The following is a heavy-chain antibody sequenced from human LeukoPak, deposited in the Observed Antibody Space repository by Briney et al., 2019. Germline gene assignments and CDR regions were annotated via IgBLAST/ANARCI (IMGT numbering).Heavy chain of an antibody. CDR1: GFRFSSYV. V-gene: IGHV3-23*01. D-gene: IGHD3-10*01. CDR2: IDGSDGAS. Sequence: GGSLRLSCAASGFRFSSYVMSWVRQAPGKGLEYVSSIDGSDGASYYADSVKGRFTISRDNSKNTLYLQMNSLRAEDTAVYYCARDKHGSGRNWFDPWGQGTLVTVSS. J-gene: IGHJ5*02. CDR3: ARDKHGSGRNWFDP.